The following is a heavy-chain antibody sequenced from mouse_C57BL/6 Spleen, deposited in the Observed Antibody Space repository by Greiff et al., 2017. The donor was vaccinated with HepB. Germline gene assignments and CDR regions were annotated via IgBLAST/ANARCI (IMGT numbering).Heavy chain of an antibody. J-gene: IGHJ2*01. CDR2: IDPSDSYT. Sequence: VQLQQPGAELVKPGASVKLSCKASGYTFTSYWMQWVKQRPGQGLEWIGEIDPSDSYTNYNQKFKGKATLTVDTSSSTAYMQLSSLTSEDSAVYYCARLVYYDYDADYFDYWGQGTTLTVSS. CDR1: GYTFTSYW. D-gene: IGHD2-4*01. CDR3: ARLVYYDYDADYFDY. V-gene: IGHV1-50*01.